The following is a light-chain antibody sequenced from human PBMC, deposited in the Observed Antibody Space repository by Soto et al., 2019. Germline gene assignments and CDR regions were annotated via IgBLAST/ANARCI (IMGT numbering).Light chain of an antibody. V-gene: IGKV1-39*01. CDR3: QQSYAPPT. CDR2: AAS. J-gene: IGKJ1*01. Sequence: DIQLTQSPSSLSASLGDRVTITCRTSQTVNIYLNWYQQKLGNAPNLLIYAASNLQTGVPSRFSGSGSGTDFTLTISSLQPEDFATYYRQQSYAPPTFGQGTKVEIK. CDR1: QTVNIY.